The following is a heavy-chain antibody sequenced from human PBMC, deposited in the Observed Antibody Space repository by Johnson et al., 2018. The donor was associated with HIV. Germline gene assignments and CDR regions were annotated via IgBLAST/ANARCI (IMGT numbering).Heavy chain of an antibody. J-gene: IGHJ3*02. Sequence: QVQLVESGGGVVQPGRSLRLSCAGSGFTFRSYAMQWVRQAPGKGLEWVAVISYDGSNKYYADSVKGRFTISRDNSKNPLYLQMKSRRAEDTALYYCARGRKDIEVADGLDNDAFDMWGQGTLVTVSS. CDR3: ARGRKDIEVADGLDNDAFDM. CDR1: GFTFRSYA. V-gene: IGHV3-30*04. CDR2: ISYDGSNK. D-gene: IGHD2-2*01.